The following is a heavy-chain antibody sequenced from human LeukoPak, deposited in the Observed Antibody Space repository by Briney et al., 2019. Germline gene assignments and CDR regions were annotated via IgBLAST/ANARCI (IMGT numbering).Heavy chain of an antibody. Sequence: GGSLRLSCAASGFIVSSNYMSWVRRSTGEGLEWVSVIYPNGGTYYADSEKGRFTISRDDSKNSLYLQMKSRRAEDTAVYDCAREVTGTIDYWGQGTLVTVSS. CDR2: IYPNGGT. J-gene: IGHJ4*02. CDR3: AREVTGTIDY. D-gene: IGHD1-7*01. V-gene: IGHV3-53*01. CDR1: GFIVSSNY.